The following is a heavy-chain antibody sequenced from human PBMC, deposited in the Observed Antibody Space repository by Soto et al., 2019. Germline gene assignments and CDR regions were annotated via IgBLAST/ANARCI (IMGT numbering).Heavy chain of an antibody. V-gene: IGHV1-69*01. CDR2: IIPISGTA. J-gene: IGHJ6*02. Sequence: QVQLVQSGAEVKKPGSSVKVSCKASGGTFSSYAISWVRQAPGQGLEWMGGIIPISGTANYAQKFQGRVTITADESTSTACMELSSLRSDDTAVYYCAISQRSSTSLEIYYSYYYGMDVWGQGPTITVSS. CDR3: AISQRSSTSLEIYYSYYYGMDV. CDR1: GGTFSSYA. D-gene: IGHD2-2*01.